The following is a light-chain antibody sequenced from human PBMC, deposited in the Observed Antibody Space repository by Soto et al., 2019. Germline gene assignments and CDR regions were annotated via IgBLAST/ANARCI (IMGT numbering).Light chain of an antibody. CDR3: QQSYNTPLT. J-gene: IGKJ1*01. V-gene: IGKV1-39*01. CDR2: DAS. Sequence: TQSPSSLAAALVDSGTITYRPRQDIGTYVYYYRQKSATYAELLIYDASTLQSGVPSRVRVGASGTDFTLTIISLQLDDFATYYCQQSYNTPLTFGQGTKVYIK. CDR1: QDIGTY.